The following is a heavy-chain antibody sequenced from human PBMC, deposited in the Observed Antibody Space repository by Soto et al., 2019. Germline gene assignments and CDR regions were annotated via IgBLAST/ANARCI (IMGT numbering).Heavy chain of an antibody. CDR2: INHSGST. V-gene: IGHV4-34*01. J-gene: IGHJ3*02. Sequence: QVQLQQWGAGLLKPSETLSLTCAVYGGSFSGYYWSWIRQPPGKGLEWIGEINHSGSTNYNPSLKSRVTISVDTSKNQFSLKLSSVTAADTAVYYCASPPGPRIAAAGTGAFDIWGQGTMVTVSS. CDR3: ASPPGPRIAAAGTGAFDI. CDR1: GGSFSGYY. D-gene: IGHD6-13*01.